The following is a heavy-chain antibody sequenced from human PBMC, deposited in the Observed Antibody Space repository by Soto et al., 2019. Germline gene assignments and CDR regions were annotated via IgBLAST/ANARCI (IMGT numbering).Heavy chain of an antibody. CDR1: GGSISSGGYS. V-gene: IGHV4-30-2*01. Sequence: PSETLSLTCAVSGGSISSGGYSWSWIRQPPGKGLEWIGYIYHSGSTYYNPSLKSRVTISVDRSKIQFSLKLSSVTAADTAVYYCARVGDGYNNDFDYWGQGTLVTVSS. D-gene: IGHD4-4*01. J-gene: IGHJ4*02. CDR2: IYHSGST. CDR3: ARVGDGYNNDFDY.